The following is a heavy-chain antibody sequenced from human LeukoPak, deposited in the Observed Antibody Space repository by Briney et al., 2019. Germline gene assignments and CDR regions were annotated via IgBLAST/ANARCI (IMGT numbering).Heavy chain of an antibody. J-gene: IGHJ4*02. CDR2: INHSGST. CDR3: ARGQLRLSN. CDR1: GGSFNGYY. V-gene: IGHV4-34*01. D-gene: IGHD6-25*01. Sequence: SETLSLTCAVYGGSFNGYYWTWIRQPPGKGLEWIGEINHSGSTDYDPSLKSRVTISVDTSKNQFSLKLNSVTAADTAVYYCARGQLRLSNWGQGSLVIVSS.